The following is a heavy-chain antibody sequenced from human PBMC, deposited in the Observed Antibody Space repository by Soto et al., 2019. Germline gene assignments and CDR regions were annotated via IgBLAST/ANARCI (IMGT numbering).Heavy chain of an antibody. CDR2: IYHSGST. D-gene: IGHD3-3*01. V-gene: IGHV4-30-2*01. J-gene: IGHJ4*02. CDR1: GGSISSGGYS. Sequence: KTSETLSLTCAVSGGSISSGGYSWSWIRQPPGKGLEWIGYIYHSGSTYYNPSLKSRVTISVDRSKNQFSLKLSSVTAADTAVYYCAREGPLNVGVWVFDYWGQGTLVTVSS. CDR3: AREGPLNVGVWVFDY.